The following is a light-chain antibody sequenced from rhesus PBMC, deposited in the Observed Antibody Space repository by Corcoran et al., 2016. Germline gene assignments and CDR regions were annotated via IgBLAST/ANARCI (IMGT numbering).Light chain of an antibody. CDR2: DVS. CDR3: HACGSRSTYL. CDR1: SNDVGGYND. J-gene: IGLJ1*01. Sequence: QSALTQPRSVSKSLGQSVTISCTGTSNDVGGYNDVSWYQQHSGTAPCLLIYDVSKRPSGVSDRFAGSKSGNTASLTISGLQAEDEADYYCHACGSRSTYLFGAGTRLTVL. V-gene: IGLV2S9*01.